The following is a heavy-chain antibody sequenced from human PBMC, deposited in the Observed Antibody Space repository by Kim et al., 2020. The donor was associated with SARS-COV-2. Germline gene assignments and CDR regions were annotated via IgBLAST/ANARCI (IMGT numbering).Heavy chain of an antibody. Sequence: GGSLRLSCAASGYTFSSYAMTWVRQGPGKGLEWVSAITGHGSSTYYADSVKGRFTISRDDSKSTLYLHMTSLRAEDTATYYCAKRGYGTSWNFDYWGQGTTVTVSS. CDR3: AKRGYGTSWNFDY. CDR1: GYTFSSYA. D-gene: IGHD2-2*01. V-gene: IGHV3-23*01. J-gene: IGHJ4*02. CDR2: ITGHGSST.